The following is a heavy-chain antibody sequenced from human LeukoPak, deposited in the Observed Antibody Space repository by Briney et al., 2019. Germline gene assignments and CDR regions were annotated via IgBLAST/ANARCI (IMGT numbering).Heavy chain of an antibody. D-gene: IGHD2-2*01. V-gene: IGHV3-30*04. CDR3: ARDRGSTSSYGMDV. J-gene: IGHJ6*04. CDR1: GFTFSSYA. CDR2: ISYDGSNK. Sequence: GRSLRLSCAASGFTFSSYAMHWVRQAPGKELEWVAVISYDGSNKYYADSVKGRFTISRDNSKNTLYLQMNSLRAEDTAVYYCARDRGSTSSYGMDVWGKGTTVTVSS.